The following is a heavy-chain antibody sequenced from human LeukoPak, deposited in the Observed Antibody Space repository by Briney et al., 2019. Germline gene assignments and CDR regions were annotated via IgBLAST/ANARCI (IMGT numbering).Heavy chain of an antibody. J-gene: IGHJ4*02. CDR1: GGSFSGYY. CDR2: INHSGST. V-gene: IGHV4-34*01. D-gene: IGHD3-16*01. Sequence: PSQTLSLTCAVYGGSFSGYYWSWLRQPPGKGLKWIGEINHSGSTNSNPSLKSRVTISVDTSKNQFSLKLSSVSAADTAVYYCAQAQGGARFRSPINWGQGGLVTVSS. CDR3: AQAQGGARFRSPIN.